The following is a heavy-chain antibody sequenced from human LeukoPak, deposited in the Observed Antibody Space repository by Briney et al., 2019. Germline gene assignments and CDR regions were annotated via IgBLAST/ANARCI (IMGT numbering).Heavy chain of an antibody. CDR2: MNPNSGNT. CDR3: ARSPVYGSGSYAYYYYGMDV. D-gene: IGHD3-10*01. V-gene: IGHV1-8*01. J-gene: IGHJ6*02. Sequence: GASVKVSCKASGYTFTSYDINWVRQATGQGLEWMGWMNPNSGNTGYAQKFQGRVTMTRNTSISTAYMELSSLRSEDTAVYYCARSPVYGSGSYAYYYYGMDVWGQGTTVTVSS. CDR1: GYTFTSYD.